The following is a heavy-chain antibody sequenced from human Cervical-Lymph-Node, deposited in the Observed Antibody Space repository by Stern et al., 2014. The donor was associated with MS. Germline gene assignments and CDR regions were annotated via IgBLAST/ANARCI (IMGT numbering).Heavy chain of an antibody. CDR2: VNTQYSVT. Sequence: VHLVESGAEVKKPGASVNVSCRASGYTFTSHYIHWMRQAPRHGLEWMGWVNTQYSVTNYAQKFQGRVTSTRDTSFNTGYMELCSLTSDDTAVYYCVSDFLSTGSNIRNYYYGMDVWGQGTTVAVSS. CDR1: GYTFTSHY. CDR3: VSDFLSTGSNIRNYYYGMDV. D-gene: IGHD2/OR15-2a*01. V-gene: IGHV1-2*01. J-gene: IGHJ6*02.